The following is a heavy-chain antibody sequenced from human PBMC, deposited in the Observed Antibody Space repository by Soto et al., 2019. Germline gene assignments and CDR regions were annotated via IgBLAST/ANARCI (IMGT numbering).Heavy chain of an antibody. CDR3: ARDPEYSSSSSWFDP. CDR2: IYHSGST. CDR1: GYSISSGYC. V-gene: IGHV4-38-2*02. D-gene: IGHD6-6*01. J-gene: IGHJ5*02. Sequence: SETLSLTCAVSGYSISSGYCWGWIRQPPGKGLEWIGSIYHSGSTYYNPSLKSRVTISVDTSKNQFSLKLSSVTAADTAVYYCARDPEYSSSSSWFDPWGQGTLVTVSS.